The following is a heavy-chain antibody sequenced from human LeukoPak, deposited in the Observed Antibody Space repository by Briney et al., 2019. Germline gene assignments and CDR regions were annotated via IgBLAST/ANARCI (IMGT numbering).Heavy chain of an antibody. CDR3: AKDSAYCDFWSAQGYYYYYMDV. CDR2: ISSSSSTI. CDR1: GFTFSSYS. D-gene: IGHD3-3*01. J-gene: IGHJ6*03. V-gene: IGHV3-48*01. Sequence: GGSLRLSCAASGFTFSSYSMNWVRQAPGKGLEWVSYISSSSSTIYYADSVKGRFTTSRDNSKNTLYLQMNSLRAEDTAVYYCAKDSAYCDFWSAQGYYYYYMDVWGKGTTVTVSS.